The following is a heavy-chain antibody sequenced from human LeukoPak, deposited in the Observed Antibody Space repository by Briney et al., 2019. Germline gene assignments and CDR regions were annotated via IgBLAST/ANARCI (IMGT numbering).Heavy chain of an antibody. J-gene: IGHJ4*02. Sequence: TSSETLSLTCTVSGGSISSGGYYWSWIRQPPGKGLEWIGSIYYSGSTYYNPSLKSRVTISVDTSKNQFSLKLSSVTAADTAVYYCVRHLGRGSGSIPWYFDYWGQGTLVTVSS. CDR2: IYYSGST. V-gene: IGHV4-39*01. CDR1: GGSISSGGYY. D-gene: IGHD3-10*01. CDR3: VRHLGRGSGSIPWYFDY.